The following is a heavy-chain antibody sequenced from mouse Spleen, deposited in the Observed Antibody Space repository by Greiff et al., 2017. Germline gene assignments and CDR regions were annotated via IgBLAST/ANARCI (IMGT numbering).Heavy chain of an antibody. V-gene: IGHV1-15*01. Sequence: QVHVKQSGAELVRPGASVTLSCKASGYTFTDYEMHWVKQTPVHGLEWIGAIDPETGGTAYNQKFKGKAILTADKSSSTAYMELRSLTSEDSAVYYCTREDYFDYWGQSTTLTVSS. CDR3: TREDYFDY. J-gene: IGHJ2*01. CDR1: GYTFTDYE. CDR2: IDPETGGT.